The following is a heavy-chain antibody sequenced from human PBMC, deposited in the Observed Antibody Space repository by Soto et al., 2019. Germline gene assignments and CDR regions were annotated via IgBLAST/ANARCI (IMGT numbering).Heavy chain of an antibody. CDR3: AREDIVVVPAAILSWFDP. CDR2: IKSKTDGATE. D-gene: IGHD2-2*02. V-gene: IGHV3-15*01. Sequence: GGSLRLSCAASGFSFSNVWMSWVRQAPGKGLEWVGRIKSKTDGATEDYGAAVKGRFTISRDDSQNTLYLQMNSLRAEDTAVYYCAREDIVVVPAAILSWFDPWGQGTLVTVSS. CDR1: GFSFSNVW. J-gene: IGHJ5*02.